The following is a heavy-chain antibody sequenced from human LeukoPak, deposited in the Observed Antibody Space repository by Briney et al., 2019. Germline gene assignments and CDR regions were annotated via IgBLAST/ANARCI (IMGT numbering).Heavy chain of an antibody. V-gene: IGHV5-10-1*01. CDR2: IDPSDSYT. Sequence: GESLKISCKGSGYSFTSYWISWVRQMPGKGLEWMGRIDPSDSYTNYSPSFQGHVTISVDKSISTAYLQWSSLKASDTAMYYCARHEGYSSGWYYQDYWGQGTLVTVSS. J-gene: IGHJ4*02. CDR1: GYSFTSYW. D-gene: IGHD6-19*01. CDR3: ARHEGYSSGWYYQDY.